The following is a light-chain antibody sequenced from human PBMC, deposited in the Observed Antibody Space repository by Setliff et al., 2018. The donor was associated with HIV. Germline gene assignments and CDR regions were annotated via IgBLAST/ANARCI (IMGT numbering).Light chain of an antibody. CDR2: DVS. CDR3: SSHTNSGYL. J-gene: IGLJ1*01. V-gene: IGLV2-14*03. Sequence: SALTQPASVSGSPGQSISISCSATSSDVGDFKYVSWYHQHPGKAPKLIIYDVSDRPSGVSNRFSGSKSGNTASLTISGLQAEDEADYHCSSHTNSGYLFGAGTKVTVL. CDR1: SSDVGDFKY.